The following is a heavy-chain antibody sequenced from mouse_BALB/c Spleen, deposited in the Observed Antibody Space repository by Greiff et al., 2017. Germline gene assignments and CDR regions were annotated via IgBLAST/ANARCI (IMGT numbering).Heavy chain of an antibody. Sequence: EVQRVESGGGLVQPGGSLRLSCATSGFTFTDYYMSWVRQPPGKALEWLGFIRNKDNGYTTEYSASVKGRFTISRDNSQSILYLQMNTLRAEDSATDYCARGLRQGAWFAYWGQGTLVTVSA. CDR2: IRNKDNGYTT. J-gene: IGHJ3*01. V-gene: IGHV7-3*02. CDR1: GFTFTDYY. D-gene: IGHD2-4*01. CDR3: ARGLRQGAWFAY.